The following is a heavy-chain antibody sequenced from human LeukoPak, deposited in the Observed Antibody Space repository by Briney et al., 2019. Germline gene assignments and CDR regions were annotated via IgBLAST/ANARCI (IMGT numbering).Heavy chain of an antibody. CDR3: AKGITIFGVVIGLLDY. Sequence: GRSLRLSCAASGFTFDDYAMHWVRQALGKGLEWVSGISWNSGSIGYADSVKGRFTISRDNAKNSLYLQMNSLRAEDTGLYYCAKGITIFGVVIGLLDYWGQGTLVTVSS. D-gene: IGHD3-3*01. CDR2: ISWNSGSI. CDR1: GFTFDDYA. V-gene: IGHV3-9*01. J-gene: IGHJ4*02.